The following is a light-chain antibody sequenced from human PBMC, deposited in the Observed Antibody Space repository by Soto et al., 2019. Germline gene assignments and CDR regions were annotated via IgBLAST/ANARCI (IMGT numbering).Light chain of an antibody. CDR1: QSVSNY. Sequence: EIGMTQSPATLSVSPGERATLSCRASQSVSNYLAWYQQKPGQAPRLLIYDASNRATDIPARFSGSGSGTDFTLTISSLEPEDFAVYYCQQRSNWPPFTFGQGTRLEIK. CDR2: DAS. J-gene: IGKJ5*01. V-gene: IGKV3-11*01. CDR3: QQRSNWPPFT.